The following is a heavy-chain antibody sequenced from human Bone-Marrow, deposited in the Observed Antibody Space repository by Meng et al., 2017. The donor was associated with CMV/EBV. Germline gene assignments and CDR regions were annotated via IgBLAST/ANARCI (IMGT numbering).Heavy chain of an antibody. CDR3: TRNLGYCSSTSCPGDY. D-gene: IGHD2-2*01. V-gene: IGHV3-73*01. Sequence: GGSLRLSCAASGFTFSGSAMHWVRQASGKGLEWVGRIRSKANSYATAYAASVKGRFTISRDDSKNTAYLQMNSLKTEDTAVYYCTRNLGYCSSTSCPGDYWGQGTRVTVSS. CDR2: IRSKANSYAT. J-gene: IGHJ4*02. CDR1: GFTFSGSA.